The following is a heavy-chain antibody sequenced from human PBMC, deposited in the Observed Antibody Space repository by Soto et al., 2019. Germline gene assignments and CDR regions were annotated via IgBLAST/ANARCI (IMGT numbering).Heavy chain of an antibody. J-gene: IGHJ4*02. CDR3: TKGMGSGYDLGFDY. V-gene: IGHV3-73*01. CDR2: IRSKANGYAT. D-gene: IGHD5-12*01. Sequence: GESLKISCAASGFSFSGSAMHWVRQASGKGLEWIGRIRSKANGYATASAASVTGRFTNTRDDSKNAAYLQLNSLKTEDTAVYYCTKGMGSGYDLGFDYWGQGTVVTVSS. CDR1: GFSFSGSA.